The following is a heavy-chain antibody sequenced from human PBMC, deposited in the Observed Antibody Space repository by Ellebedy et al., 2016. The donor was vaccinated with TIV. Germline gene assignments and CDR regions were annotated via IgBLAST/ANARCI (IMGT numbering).Heavy chain of an antibody. CDR3: TRRGVSGGITFDY. V-gene: IGHV3-73*01. J-gene: IGHJ4*02. Sequence: GGSLRLXCAASGFTFSGSAMHWARQSSGKGLEWIGRIRSRANSYATAYAPSVKGRFFISRDDSKNTAYLHMNSLNTEDSAVYYCTRRGVSGGITFDYWGQGTLVTVSS. D-gene: IGHD1-20*01. CDR1: GFTFSGSA. CDR2: IRSRANSYAT.